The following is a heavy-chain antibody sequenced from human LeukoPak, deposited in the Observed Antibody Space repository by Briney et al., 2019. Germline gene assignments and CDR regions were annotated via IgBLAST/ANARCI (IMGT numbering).Heavy chain of an antibody. CDR2: ISGSGGST. J-gene: IGHJ6*02. Sequence: TGGSLRLSCAASGFTFSSYAMSWVRQAPGKGLEWVSAISGSGGSTYYADSVKGRFTISRDNSKNTLYLQMNSLRAEDTAVYYCAREGSSYYGMDVWGQGTTVTVSS. CDR3: AREGSSYYGMDV. CDR1: GFTFSSYA. V-gene: IGHV3-23*01.